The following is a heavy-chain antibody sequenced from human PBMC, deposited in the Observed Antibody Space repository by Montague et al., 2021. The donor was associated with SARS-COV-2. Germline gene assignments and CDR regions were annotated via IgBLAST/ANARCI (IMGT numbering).Heavy chain of an antibody. D-gene: IGHD6-13*01. V-gene: IGHV4-39*02. CDR3: ARDPRYSLSWSFDY. Sequence: SETLSLTCTVSGGSITNNIDYWAWIRQPPGKGLEWIGSIYYTGNTYYNPSLKSRVTISVVTSKNHFTLKLSSVTPEDRAVYYCARDPRYSLSWSFDYWGQGTLVTVSS. CDR2: IYYTGNT. CDR1: GGSITNNIDY. J-gene: IGHJ4*02.